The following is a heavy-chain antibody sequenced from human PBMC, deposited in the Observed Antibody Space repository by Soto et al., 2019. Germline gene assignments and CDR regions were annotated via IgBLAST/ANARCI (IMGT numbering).Heavy chain of an antibody. CDR1: GYSFTNYW. CDR2: IYPGDSDT. Sequence: GESLKISCKGSGYSFTNYWIGWVRQMPGKGLEWMGIIYPGDSDTRYSPSFQGQVTISADKSISTAYLQWSSLKASDTAMYYCARHGSRGRSSQRYYYYAMDVWGQGTTVTVSS. J-gene: IGHJ6*02. V-gene: IGHV5-51*01. CDR3: ARHGSRGRSSQRYYYYAMDV. D-gene: IGHD2-15*01.